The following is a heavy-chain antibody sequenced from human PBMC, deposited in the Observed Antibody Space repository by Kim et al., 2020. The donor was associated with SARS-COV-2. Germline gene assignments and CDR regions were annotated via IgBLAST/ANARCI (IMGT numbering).Heavy chain of an antibody. D-gene: IGHD3-3*02. CDR3: TKDRSFGDGRWDFDN. Sequence: DSVTGRFTISRDNSANILYLQMNNLKVDDTAMYYCTKDRSFGDGRWDFDNWGRGTLVTVSS. V-gene: IGHV3-33*03. J-gene: IGHJ4*02.